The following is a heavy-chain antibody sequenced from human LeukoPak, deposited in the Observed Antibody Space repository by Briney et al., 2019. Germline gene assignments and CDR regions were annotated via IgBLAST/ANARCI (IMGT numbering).Heavy chain of an antibody. Sequence: SETLCLTCSVSGGSVSNYYWSWIRQPPGQGLEWIGYVYYTGSTNYNPSLKSRVTMFEDKSKNQFSLRLYSVTVADTAVYYCARHFAYSSSSYFDYWGQGSLVTVSS. CDR1: GGSVSNYY. D-gene: IGHD6-6*01. CDR3: ARHFAYSSSSYFDY. J-gene: IGHJ4*02. V-gene: IGHV4-59*08. CDR2: VYYTGST.